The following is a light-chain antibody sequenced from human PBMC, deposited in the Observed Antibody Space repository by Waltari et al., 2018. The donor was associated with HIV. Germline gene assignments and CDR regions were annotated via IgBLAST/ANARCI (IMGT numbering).Light chain of an antibody. CDR2: GAS. Sequence: IVLTQSPGALSLSTGERATLSCRASQSISRNYVAWYQPKPGQSPRLLIHGASSRATGIPDRFSGSGSGTDFTLTISRLEPGDFAVYYCQQYATSPPTFGLGTKVEIK. J-gene: IGKJ1*01. V-gene: IGKV3-20*01. CDR1: QSISRNY. CDR3: QQYATSPPT.